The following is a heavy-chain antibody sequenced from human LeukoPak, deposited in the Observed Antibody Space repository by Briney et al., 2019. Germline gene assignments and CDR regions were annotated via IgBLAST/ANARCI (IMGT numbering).Heavy chain of an antibody. CDR1: GFSLSTSGVG. V-gene: IGHV2-5*02. Sequence: SGPTLVNPTQTRTLTCTFSGFSLSTSGVGVGWIRQPPGKALECLSLIYCDDDKRYSPSLKSRLTITKDTSKNQVVLTMTNMDPVDTATYCCAHRLITNFAFVYWGQGTLVTVSS. CDR2: IYCDDDK. J-gene: IGHJ4*02. CDR3: AHRLITNFAFVY. D-gene: IGHD3-3*01.